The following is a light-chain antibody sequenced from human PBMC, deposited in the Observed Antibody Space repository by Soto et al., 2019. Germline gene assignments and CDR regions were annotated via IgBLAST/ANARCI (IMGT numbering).Light chain of an antibody. CDR1: SSNIGGNT. CDR2: DNN. CDR3: ATWDDSLNGWV. Sequence: QPVLTQPPSASGTPGQRVTISCSGSSSNIGGNTVDWYQQFPGTAPKLLIYDNNRRPPGVPDRFSGSTSATSASLAISGLHSEDEAEYYCATWDDSLNGWVFGGGTQLTVL. V-gene: IGLV1-44*01. J-gene: IGLJ7*01.